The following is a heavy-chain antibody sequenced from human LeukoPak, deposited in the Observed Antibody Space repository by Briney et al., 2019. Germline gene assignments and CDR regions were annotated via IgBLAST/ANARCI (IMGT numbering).Heavy chain of an antibody. CDR3: ARHYCGDCAFDY. V-gene: IGHV4-59*08. D-gene: IGHD2-21*02. J-gene: IGHJ4*02. CDR1: GGSISSYY. CDR2: IYYSGST. Sequence: PSETLSLTCTVSGGSISSYYWSWIRQPPGKGLEWIGYIYYSGSTYYNPSLKSRVTISVATSKNQFSLKLSSVTAADTAVYYCARHYCGDCAFDYWGQGTLVTVSS.